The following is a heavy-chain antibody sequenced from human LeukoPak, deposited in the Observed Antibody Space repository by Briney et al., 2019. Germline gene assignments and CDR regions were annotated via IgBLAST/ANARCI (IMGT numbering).Heavy chain of an antibody. CDR1: GGSISGSY. V-gene: IGHV4-59*08. CDR3: ARHTYARPFDF. D-gene: IGHD6-6*01. J-gene: IGHJ4*02. Sequence: SETLSLTCTVSGGSISGSYWSWIRQPPEKGLEWIGYIFYTGDNNYNPSLKTRATVSMDTSKNQFSLKMTSVTAADTAVYYCARHTYARPFDFWGQGTLVTVSS. CDR2: IFYTGDN.